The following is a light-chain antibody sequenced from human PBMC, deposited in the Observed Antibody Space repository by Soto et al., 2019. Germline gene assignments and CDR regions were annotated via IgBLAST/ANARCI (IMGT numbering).Light chain of an antibody. V-gene: IGLV2-18*02. Sequence: QSALTQPPSVSGSPGQSVTISCTGTSSDVGSYNRVSWYQQPPGTAPNLMIDEVSNRPSGVPDRCSGSKSGSTASLTISGLQGEDEADYYCSSYRSSSIVVFGGGTKVTVL. CDR2: EVS. J-gene: IGLJ2*01. CDR3: SSYRSSSIVV. CDR1: SSDVGSYNR.